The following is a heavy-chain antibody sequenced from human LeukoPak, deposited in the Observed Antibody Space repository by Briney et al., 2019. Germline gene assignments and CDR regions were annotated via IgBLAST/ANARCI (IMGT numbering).Heavy chain of an antibody. Sequence: ASVKVSCKASGYTFTNFAMHWVRQAPGQRLEWMGWISAYNGNTNYAQKLQGRVTMTTDTSTSTAYMELRSLRSDDTAVYYCARAPGEWELADYWGQGTLVTVSS. J-gene: IGHJ4*02. CDR1: GYTFTNFA. D-gene: IGHD1-26*01. CDR2: ISAYNGNT. CDR3: ARAPGEWELADY. V-gene: IGHV1-18*01.